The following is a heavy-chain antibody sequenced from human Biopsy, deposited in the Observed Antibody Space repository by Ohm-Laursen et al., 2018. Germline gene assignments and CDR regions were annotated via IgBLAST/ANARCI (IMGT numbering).Heavy chain of an antibody. D-gene: IGHD2-2*02. CDR1: GFTFNSYA. V-gene: IGHV3-23*01. J-gene: IGHJ4*02. CDR3: AKGGYCTTSSCYMDLDY. Sequence: SLRLSCAASGFTFNSYAMTWFRQAPGKGLEWVSTISGNSDIIYDTDSVKGRFTISRDNSKNTLYLQMSSLSAEDTAFYYCAKGGYCTTSSCYMDLDYWGQGTLVTVSS. CDR2: ISGNSDII.